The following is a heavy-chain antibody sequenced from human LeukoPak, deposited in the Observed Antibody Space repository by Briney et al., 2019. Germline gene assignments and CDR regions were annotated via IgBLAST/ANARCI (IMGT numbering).Heavy chain of an antibody. Sequence: ASVKVSCKASGGTFISYAISWVRQAPGQGLEWMGGIIPIFGTANYAQKFQGRVTITADESTSTAYMELSSLRSEDTAVYYCARGDDYVWGSYLDWGQGTLVTVSS. D-gene: IGHD3-16*02. CDR1: GGTFISYA. J-gene: IGHJ4*02. V-gene: IGHV1-69*13. CDR2: IIPIFGTA. CDR3: ARGDDYVWGSYLD.